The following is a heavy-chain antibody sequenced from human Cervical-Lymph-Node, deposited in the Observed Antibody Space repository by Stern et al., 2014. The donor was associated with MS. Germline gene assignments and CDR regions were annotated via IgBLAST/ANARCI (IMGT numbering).Heavy chain of an antibody. V-gene: IGHV4-31*03. CDR3: ARSDRLWGSFDY. J-gene: IGHJ4*02. D-gene: IGHD3-16*01. Sequence: QLQLQASGPGLVKPSQNLSLTCTVSGGSISSGRYYWSWIRQLPGKGLEWIAYVPYSGSTYYNPSLRSRVTISVDTSNNQFSLKLSSVTGADAALYYCARSDRLWGSFDYWGQGTLVTVSS. CDR2: VPYSGST. CDR1: GGSISSGRYY.